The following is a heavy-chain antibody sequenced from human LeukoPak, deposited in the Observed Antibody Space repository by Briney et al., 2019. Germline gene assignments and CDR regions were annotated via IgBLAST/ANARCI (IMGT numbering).Heavy chain of an antibody. J-gene: IGHJ4*02. CDR3: ARGSSGYYPYYFDY. CDR1: GGSISSGSYY. CDR2: IYTSGST. D-gene: IGHD3-22*01. V-gene: IGHV4-61*02. Sequence: SETLSLTCTVSGGSISSGSYYWSWIRQPAGKGLEWIGRIYTSGSTNYYPSLKRRVTISVDTSKNQFSLKLSSVTAADTAVYYCARGSSGYYPYYFDYWGQGTLVTVSS.